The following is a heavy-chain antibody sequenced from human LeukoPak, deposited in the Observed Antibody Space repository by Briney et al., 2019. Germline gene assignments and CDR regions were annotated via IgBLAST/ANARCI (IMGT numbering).Heavy chain of an antibody. D-gene: IGHD2-2*01. J-gene: IGHJ4*02. CDR2: IRQDGSEK. Sequence: PGGSLRLSCAASGFTFSTYWMSWVRQAPGKGLEWVANIRQDGSEKYYVDSVKGRFTISRDNAKNTLYLQMSSLRAGDTAMYYCARGSTASSYFWGQGTLVTVSS. V-gene: IGHV3-7*01. CDR1: GFTFSTYW. CDR3: ARGSTASSYF.